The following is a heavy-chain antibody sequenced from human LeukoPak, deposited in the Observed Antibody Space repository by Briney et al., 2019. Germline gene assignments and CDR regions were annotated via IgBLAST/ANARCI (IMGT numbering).Heavy chain of an antibody. D-gene: IGHD6-19*01. CDR3: ARQRQWLFDY. CDR2: INHSGST. Sequence: SETLSLTCAVYGGSFGGYYWSWIRQPPGKGLEWIGEINHSGSTNYNPSLKSRVTISVDTSKNQFSLKLSSVTAADTAVYYCARQRQWLFDYWGQGTLVTVSS. J-gene: IGHJ4*02. V-gene: IGHV4-34*01. CDR1: GGSFGGYY.